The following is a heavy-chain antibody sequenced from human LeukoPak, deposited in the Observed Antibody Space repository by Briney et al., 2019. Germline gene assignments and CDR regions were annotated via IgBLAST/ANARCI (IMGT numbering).Heavy chain of an antibody. Sequence: GASVKVSCKASGYTFTGYYIHWVRQAPGQGLEWMGWINPNSGGTNYAQKFQGRVTMTRDTSISTAYMELSRLTSGDTAVYYCARDCCSSGYSWGYWGQGTLVTVSS. V-gene: IGHV1-2*02. CDR3: ARDCCSSGYSWGY. CDR1: GYTFTGYY. J-gene: IGHJ4*02. D-gene: IGHD3-22*01. CDR2: INPNSGGT.